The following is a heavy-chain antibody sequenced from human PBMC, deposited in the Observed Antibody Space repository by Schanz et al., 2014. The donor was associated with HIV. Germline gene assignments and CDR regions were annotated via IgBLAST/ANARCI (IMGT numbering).Heavy chain of an antibody. CDR1: GFTFSSYW. J-gene: IGHJ4*02. CDR3: ARDWRPNYDFWSGSIGVIGMDV. Sequence: EVQLVESGGLVVQPGGSLRLSCAASGFTFSSYWMHWVRQAPGKGLVWVSRINSDGSSTSYADSVKGRFTISRDNSKNTLYLQMNSLRAEDTAVYYCARDWRPNYDFWSGSIGVIGMDVWGQGTLVTVSP. D-gene: IGHD3-3*01. V-gene: IGHV3-74*01. CDR2: INSDGSST.